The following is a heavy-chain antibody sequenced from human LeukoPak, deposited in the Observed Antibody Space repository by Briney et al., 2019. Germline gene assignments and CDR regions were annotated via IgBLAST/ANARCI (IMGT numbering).Heavy chain of an antibody. V-gene: IGHV3-53*04. J-gene: IGHJ3*02. CDR1: GFTVSSNY. CDR3: ARDSTGSARRYAFDI. D-gene: IGHD3-9*01. CDR2: IYSGGSK. Sequence: GGSLRLSCAASGFTVSSNYMSWVRQAPGKGLEWVSVIYSGGSKYYADSVKGRFTISRHNSKNTLYLQMNSLRAEDTAVYYCARDSTGSARRYAFDIWGQGTMVTVSS.